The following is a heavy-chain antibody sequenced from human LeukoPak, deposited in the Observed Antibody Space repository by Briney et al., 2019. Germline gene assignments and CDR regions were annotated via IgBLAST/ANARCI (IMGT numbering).Heavy chain of an antibody. J-gene: IGHJ6*02. CDR1: GGSISSGGYY. Sequence: SQTLSLTCTVSGGSISSGGYYWSWLRQHPGKGLEWIGYIYYSGSTYYNPSLKSRVTISVDTSKNQFSLKLSSVTAADTAVYYCARGRGFWSGYSTGYYYGMDVWGQGTTVTVSS. D-gene: IGHD3-3*01. CDR2: IYYSGST. CDR3: ARGRGFWSGYSTGYYYGMDV. V-gene: IGHV4-31*03.